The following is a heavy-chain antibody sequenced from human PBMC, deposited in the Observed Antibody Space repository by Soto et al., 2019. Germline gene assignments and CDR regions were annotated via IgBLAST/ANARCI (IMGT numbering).Heavy chain of an antibody. CDR2: INAGNGNT. Sequence: ASVKVSWKASGYTFTSYAMHWVRQAPGQRLEWMGWINAGNGNTKYSQKFQGRVTITRDTSASTAYMELSSLRSEDTAVYYCARAVFAHGMDVWGQGTMVTVSS. V-gene: IGHV1-3*01. J-gene: IGHJ6*02. CDR1: GYTFTSYA. CDR3: ARAVFAHGMDV. D-gene: IGHD3-16*01.